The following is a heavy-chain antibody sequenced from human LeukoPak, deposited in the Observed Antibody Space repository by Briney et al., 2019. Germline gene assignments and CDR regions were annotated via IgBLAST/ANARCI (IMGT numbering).Heavy chain of an antibody. CDR2: ISWNSGSI. D-gene: IGHD6-19*01. CDR1: GFTFDDYA. J-gene: IGHJ4*02. Sequence: GGSLRLSCAASGFTFDDYAMHLVRQAAGKGLEWVSGISWNSGSIGYADSVKGRFTISRDNAKNSLYLQMNSLRAEDTALYYCAKGREWLVRGYFDYWGQGTLVTVSS. V-gene: IGHV3-9*01. CDR3: AKGREWLVRGYFDY.